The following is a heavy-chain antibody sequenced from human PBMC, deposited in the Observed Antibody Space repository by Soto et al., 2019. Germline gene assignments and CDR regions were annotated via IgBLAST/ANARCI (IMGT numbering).Heavy chain of an antibody. D-gene: IGHD3-22*01. V-gene: IGHV4-31*03. CDR3: ARGLTPENYYDSTYLDY. Sequence: KPSETLSLTCTVSGGSISSGGYYWSWIRQHPGKGLEWIGYIYYSGSTYYNPSLKSRVTISVDTSKNQFSLKLSSVTAADTAVYYCARGLTPENYYDSTYLDYWGQGTLVTVSS. CDR1: GGSISSGGYY. J-gene: IGHJ4*02. CDR2: IYYSGST.